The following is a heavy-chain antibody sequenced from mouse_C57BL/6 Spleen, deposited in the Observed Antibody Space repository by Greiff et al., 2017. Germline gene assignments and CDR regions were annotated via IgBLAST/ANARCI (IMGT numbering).Heavy chain of an antibody. CDR3: ARRYVYAMDY. Sequence: VQLKESGPELVKPGASVKISCKASGYAFSSSWMNWVKQRPGKGLEWIGRIYPGDGDTNYNGKFKGKATLTADKSSSTAYMQLSSLTSEDSAVYFCARRYVYAMDYWGQGTSVTVSS. V-gene: IGHV1-82*01. CDR1: GYAFSSSW. CDR2: IYPGDGDT. J-gene: IGHJ4*01. D-gene: IGHD1-1*01.